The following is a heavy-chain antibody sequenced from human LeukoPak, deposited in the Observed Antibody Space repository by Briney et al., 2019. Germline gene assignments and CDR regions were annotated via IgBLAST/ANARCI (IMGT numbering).Heavy chain of an antibody. CDR3: ARWDILTGYQH. D-gene: IGHD3-9*01. CDR1: GGSFSGYY. V-gene: IGHV4-34*01. CDR2: INHSGST. J-gene: IGHJ4*02. Sequence: PSETLSLTCAVYGGSFSGYYWSWIRQPPGTGLEWIGEINHSGSTNYNPSLKSRVTISVDTSKNQFSLKLSSVTAADTAVYYCARWDILTGYQHWGQGTLVTVSS.